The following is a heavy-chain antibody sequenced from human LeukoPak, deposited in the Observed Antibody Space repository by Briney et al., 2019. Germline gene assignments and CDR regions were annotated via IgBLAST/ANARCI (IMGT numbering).Heavy chain of an antibody. D-gene: IGHD3-3*01. Sequence: SGGSLRLSCAASGFTVSSNYMSWVRQAPGKGPEWVSYIDARSGITYYADSVQGRFTISRDNAKESVFLQMNSLRADDTAVYYCARTYDFGRGPPGDAFDNWGPGTLVIVSS. CDR2: IDARSGIT. CDR3: ARTYDFGRGPPGDAFDN. V-gene: IGHV3-48*01. CDR1: GFTVSSNY. J-gene: IGHJ3*02.